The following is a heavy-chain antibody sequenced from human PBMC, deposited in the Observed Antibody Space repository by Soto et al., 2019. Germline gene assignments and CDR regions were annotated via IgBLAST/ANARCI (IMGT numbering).Heavy chain of an antibody. D-gene: IGHD5-12*01. V-gene: IGHV4-34*02. CDR3: AGNIVATISTVDY. CDR2: INHSGST. J-gene: IGHJ4*02. CDR1: GESFSGYY. Sequence: QVQLQQWGAGLLKPSETLSLTCAVYGESFSGYYWSWIRQPPGKGLEWFGEINHSGSTNYNPSLKSAVTMSVDTSKSQFSLKLSSVTAADTAMYYCAGNIVATISTVDYWGQGTLVTVSS.